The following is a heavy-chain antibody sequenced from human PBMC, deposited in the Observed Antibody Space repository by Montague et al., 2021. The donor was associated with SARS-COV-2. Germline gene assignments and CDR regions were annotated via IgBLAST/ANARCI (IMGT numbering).Heavy chain of an antibody. Sequence: SQTQSLTYSVSGGSMINNYWSWIRQPPGKGLEWMGYIYYTGSTDYNPSLESRATLSMDTSKNEFSLKLTSVTAADTAVYYCARGGGRLQYSYYYGMDVWGQGTTVTVSS. J-gene: IGHJ6*02. D-gene: IGHD5-12*01. V-gene: IGHV4-59*01. CDR1: GGSMINNY. CDR2: IYYTGST. CDR3: ARGGGRLQYSYYYGMDV.